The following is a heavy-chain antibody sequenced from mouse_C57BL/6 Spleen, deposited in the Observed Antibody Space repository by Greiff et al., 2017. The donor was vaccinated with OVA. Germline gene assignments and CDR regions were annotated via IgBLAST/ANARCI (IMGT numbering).Heavy chain of an antibody. CDR2: IDPNSGGT. Sequence: QVQLQQPGAELVKPGASVKLSCTASGSTFTSYWMPWVKQRPGRGLEWIGRIDPNSGGTKYNAKFKSKATLTVDKPSSTAYMKLSSLTSEDYAVYYCAREGDYYGSRPIYPYYFDYWGQGTTLTVSS. CDR1: GSTFTSYW. CDR3: AREGDYYGSRPIYPYYFDY. J-gene: IGHJ2*01. D-gene: IGHD1-1*01. V-gene: IGHV1-72*01.